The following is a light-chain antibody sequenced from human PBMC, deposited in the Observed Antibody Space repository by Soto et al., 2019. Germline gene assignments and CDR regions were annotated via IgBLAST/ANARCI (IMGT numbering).Light chain of an antibody. CDR3: QHRSNWPPLT. J-gene: IGKJ4*01. CDR2: DAS. CDR1: QSVRSY. V-gene: IGKV3-11*01. Sequence: EIVLTQSPATLSLSPGERATLSCRASQSVRSYLAWYQQKPGQAPRLLIYDASNRATGIPARFSGSGSGTDVTLTISSLEPEDFAVYYCQHRSNWPPLTFGGGTKVEIK.